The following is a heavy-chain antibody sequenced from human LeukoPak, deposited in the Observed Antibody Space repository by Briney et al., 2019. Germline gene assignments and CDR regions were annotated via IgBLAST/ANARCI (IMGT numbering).Heavy chain of an antibody. CDR2: IYYSGST. CDR3: AREGSPAATYYYYGMDV. J-gene: IGHJ6*04. V-gene: IGHV4-30-4*01. Sequence: SETLSLTCTVSGGSISSGDYYWSWICQPPGKGLEWIGYIYYSGSTYYNPSLKSRVTISVDTSKNQFSLKLSSVTATDTAVYYCAREGSPAATYYYYGMDVWGKGTTVTVSS. CDR1: GGSISSGDYY. D-gene: IGHD2-15*01.